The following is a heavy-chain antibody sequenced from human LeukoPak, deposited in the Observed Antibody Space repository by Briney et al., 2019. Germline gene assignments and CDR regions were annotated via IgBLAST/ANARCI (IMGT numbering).Heavy chain of an antibody. CDR1: GFTLSSYW. V-gene: IGHV3-74*01. Sequence: GGSLRLPCAASGFTLSSYWMHWVRQAPGKGLVWVSRINSDGSSTSHADSVKGRFTISRDNAQNTLYLQMNSLRAEDTAVYYCARGGYYYGSGSTDYWGQATLVTVSS. D-gene: IGHD3-10*01. J-gene: IGHJ4*02. CDR2: INSDGSST. CDR3: ARGGYYYGSGSTDY.